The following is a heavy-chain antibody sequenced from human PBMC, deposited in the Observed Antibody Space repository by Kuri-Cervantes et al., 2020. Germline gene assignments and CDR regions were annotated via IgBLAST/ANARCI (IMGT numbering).Heavy chain of an antibody. CDR3: ARSSITQGYYGMDV. V-gene: IGHV1-2*02. CDR2: INPNSGGT. J-gene: IGHJ6*02. D-gene: IGHD1-14*01. Sequence: ASVKVSCKASGYTFTSYYMHWVRQAPGQGLEWMGWINPNSGGTNYAQKFQGRVTMTRDTSISTAYMELSRLRSDDTAVYYCARSSITQGYYGMDVWGQGTTVTVSS. CDR1: GYTFTSYY.